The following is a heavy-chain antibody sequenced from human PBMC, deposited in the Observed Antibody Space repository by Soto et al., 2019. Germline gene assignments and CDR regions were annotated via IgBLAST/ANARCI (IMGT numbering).Heavy chain of an antibody. CDR3: ARESAKYSYGSVKY. CDR2: IWYDGSNK. V-gene: IGHV3-33*01. J-gene: IGHJ4*02. CDR1: GFTFSSYG. D-gene: IGHD5-18*01. Sequence: GGSLRLSCAASGFTFSSYGMHWVRQAPGKGLEWVAVIWYDGSNKYYADSVKGRFTISRDNSKNTLYLQMNSLRAEDTAVYYCARESAKYSYGSVKYWGQGTLVTVSS.